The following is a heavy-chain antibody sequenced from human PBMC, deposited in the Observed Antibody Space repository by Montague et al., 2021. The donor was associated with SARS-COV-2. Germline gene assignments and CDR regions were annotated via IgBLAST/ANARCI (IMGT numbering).Heavy chain of an antibody. CDR1: GYTFTSYY. D-gene: IGHD4-23*01. CDR2: INPSGGDS. CDR3: ARRWPQTSYYGMDV. Sequence: SVKVSCKASGYTFTSYYIHWVRQAPGQGLEWLGVINPSGGDSTYAQRFQGRVTMTRDTSTSTVYMELSSLRSEDTAVYYCARRWPQTSYYGMDVWGQGTTVTISS. V-gene: IGHV1-46*01. J-gene: IGHJ6*02.